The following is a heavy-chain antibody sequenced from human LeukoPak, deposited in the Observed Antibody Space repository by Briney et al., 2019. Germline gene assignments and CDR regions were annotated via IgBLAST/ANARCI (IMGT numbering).Heavy chain of an antibody. CDR1: RGSISGYS. CDR3: ARSSGWKYNIDY. Sequence: SETLSLTCTVSRGSISGYSWSWIRQSPGGGLEWIGYIYYSGDTAYNPSLRSRVTLSVDTSKNQFSLQLRSVTTADTAMYYCARSSGWKYNIDYWGQGTLVTVSS. V-gene: IGHV4-59*01. CDR2: IYYSGDT. D-gene: IGHD6-19*01. J-gene: IGHJ4*02.